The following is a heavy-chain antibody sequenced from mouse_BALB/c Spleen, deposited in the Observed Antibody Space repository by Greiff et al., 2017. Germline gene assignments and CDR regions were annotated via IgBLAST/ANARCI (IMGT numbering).Heavy chain of an antibody. CDR1: GFTFSDYY. D-gene: IGHD2-14*01. CDR3: ARDRDRYDVGDFDY. V-gene: IGHV5-4*02. Sequence: EVKVVESGGGLVKPGGSLKLSCAASGFTFSDYYMYWVRQTPEKRLEWVATISDGGSYTYYPDSVKGRFTISRDNAKNNLYLQMSSLKSEDTAMYYCARDRDRYDVGDFDYWGQGTTLTVSS. CDR2: ISDGGSYT. J-gene: IGHJ2*01.